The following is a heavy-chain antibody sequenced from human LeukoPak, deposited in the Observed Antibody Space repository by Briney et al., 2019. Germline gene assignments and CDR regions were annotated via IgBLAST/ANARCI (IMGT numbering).Heavy chain of an antibody. J-gene: IGHJ5*02. CDR1: GYTFTGYY. CDR3: ARASIRYSSSWGDFGTRGFDP. Sequence: GASVKVSCKASGYTFTGYYMHWVRQAPGQGLEWMGIINPSGGSTSYAQKFQGRVTMTRDMSTSTVYMELSSLRSEDTAVYYCARASIRYSSSWGDFGTRGFDPWGQGTLVTVSS. D-gene: IGHD6-13*01. CDR2: INPSGGST. V-gene: IGHV1-46*01.